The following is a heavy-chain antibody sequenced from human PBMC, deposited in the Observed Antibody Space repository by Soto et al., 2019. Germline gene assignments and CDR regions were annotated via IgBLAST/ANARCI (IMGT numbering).Heavy chain of an antibody. CDR2: INHSGST. CDR3: ASSRRTTVTTPYYYYYGMDV. J-gene: IGHJ6*02. CDR1: GGSFSGYY. Sequence: SETLSLTCAVYGGSFSGYYWSWIRQPPGKGLEWIGEINHSGSTNYNPSLKSRVTISVDTSKNQFSLKLSSVTAADTAVYYCASSRRTTVTTPYYYYYGMDVWGQGTTVTVS. D-gene: IGHD4-17*01. V-gene: IGHV4-34*01.